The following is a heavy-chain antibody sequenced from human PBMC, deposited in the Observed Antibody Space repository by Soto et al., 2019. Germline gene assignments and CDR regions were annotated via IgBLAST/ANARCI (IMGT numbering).Heavy chain of an antibody. J-gene: IGHJ1*01. CDR3: ANYGSAPAEYFQH. D-gene: IGHD3-10*01. Sequence: SVKVSCKASGGTFSSYAISWVRQAPGQGLEWMGGIIPIFGTANYAQKFQGRVTITADESTSTAYMELSSLRSEDTAVYYCANYGSAPAEYFQHWGQGTLVTVSS. CDR2: IIPIFGTA. V-gene: IGHV1-69*13. CDR1: GGTFSSYA.